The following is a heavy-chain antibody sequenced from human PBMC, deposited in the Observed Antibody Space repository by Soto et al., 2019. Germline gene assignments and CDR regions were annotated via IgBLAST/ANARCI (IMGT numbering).Heavy chain of an antibody. CDR1: GFTLSDHY. J-gene: IGHJ4*02. CDR2: ISGSGGST. D-gene: IGHD3-10*01. CDR3: AKGPIGEYFDY. Sequence: LRLSCAGSGFTLSDHYIDWVRQAPGKGLEWVSAISGSGGSTYYADSVKGRFTISRDNSKNTLYLQMNSLRAEDTAVYYCAKGPIGEYFDYWGQGTLVTVSS. V-gene: IGHV3-23*01.